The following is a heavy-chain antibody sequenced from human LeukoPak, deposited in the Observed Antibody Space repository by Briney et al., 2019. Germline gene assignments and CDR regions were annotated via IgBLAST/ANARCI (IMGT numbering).Heavy chain of an antibody. D-gene: IGHD5-18*01. CDR3: VSPRGFSYGYFDY. CDR1: GGSISSSSAY. V-gene: IGHV4-39*01. Sequence: PSETLSLTCTVSGGSISSSSAYWGWIRQPPGKGLEWIGSIYYSKNTYYNPSLKSRVTISADTSKNQFSLTLGSVGATDTAAYYCVSPRGFSYGYFDYWGQGTLVTVSS. CDR2: IYYSKNT. J-gene: IGHJ4*02.